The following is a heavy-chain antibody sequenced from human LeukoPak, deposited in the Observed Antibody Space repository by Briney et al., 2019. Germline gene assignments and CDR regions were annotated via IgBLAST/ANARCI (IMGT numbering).Heavy chain of an antibody. D-gene: IGHD5-18*01. V-gene: IGHV4-34*01. CDR1: GGSFSGYY. J-gene: IGHJ4*02. Sequence: SETLSLTCAVYGGSFSGYYWSWVRQPPGKGLEWIGEINHSGSTNYNPSLKSRVTISVDTSKNQFSLKLSSVTAADTAVYYCARDYQGGYGDKTVDYWGQGTLVTVSS. CDR3: ARDYQGGYGDKTVDY. CDR2: INHSGST.